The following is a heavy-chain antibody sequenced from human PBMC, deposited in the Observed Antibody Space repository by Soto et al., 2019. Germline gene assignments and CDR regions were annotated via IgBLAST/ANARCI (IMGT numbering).Heavy chain of an antibody. Sequence: GGSLRLSCVASGFTFRSYGMHWVRQAPGKGLEWVAVIWYDGSKKYYADSVKGRFTISRDNSKNTLYLQMNSLRAEDTAVYYCAKPAWYYDSSGSQGEWFVPWGQGTLVTVSS. CDR2: IWYDGSKK. CDR3: AKPAWYYDSSGSQGEWFVP. CDR1: GFTFRSYG. V-gene: IGHV3-30*02. J-gene: IGHJ5*02. D-gene: IGHD3-22*01.